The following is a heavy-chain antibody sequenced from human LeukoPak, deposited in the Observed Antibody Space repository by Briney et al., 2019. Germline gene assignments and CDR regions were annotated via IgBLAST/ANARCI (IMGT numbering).Heavy chain of an antibody. CDR3: ARLTYYDFWSGYNYAFDI. CDR2: INPNSGAT. V-gene: IGHV1-2*02. CDR1: GYTFTDYF. Sequence: ASVKVSCKASGYTFTDYFMHWVRQAPGQALEWMEWINPNSGATNYAQKFQGRVTMTRDTSISTAYMELSRLRSDDTAVYYCARLTYYDFWSGYNYAFDIWGQGTMVTVSS. D-gene: IGHD3-3*01. J-gene: IGHJ3*02.